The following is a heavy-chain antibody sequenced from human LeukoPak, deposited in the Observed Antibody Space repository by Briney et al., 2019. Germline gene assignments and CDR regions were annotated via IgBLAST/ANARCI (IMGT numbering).Heavy chain of an antibody. V-gene: IGHV3-72*01. CDR3: AASMVTGFHYYGMDV. CDR2: SRKRTKGYTT. CDR1: GFTFRDHY. D-gene: IGHD5-18*01. J-gene: IGHJ6*02. Sequence: GGSLRLSCAVAGFTFRDHYMDWVCEAPGKGLEWIARSRKRTKGYTTEYAASVRGRFTISRDDSTDSLYLQMNSLKTEDTAVYYCAASMVTGFHYYGMDVWGQGTTVIVSS.